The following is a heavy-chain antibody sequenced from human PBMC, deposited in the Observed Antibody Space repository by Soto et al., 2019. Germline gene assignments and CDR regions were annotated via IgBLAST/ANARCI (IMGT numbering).Heavy chain of an antibody. CDR3: ARQEHDYGDYDGGAFDI. J-gene: IGHJ3*02. V-gene: IGHV4-39*01. CDR2: IYYSGST. Sequence: SETLSLTCAASGGSISSSSYYWGWIRQPPGKGLEWIGSIYYSGSTYYNPSLKSRVTISVDTSKNQFSLKLSSVTAADTAVYYCARQEHDYGDYDGGAFDIWGQGTMVTVSS. CDR1: GGSISSSSYY. D-gene: IGHD4-17*01.